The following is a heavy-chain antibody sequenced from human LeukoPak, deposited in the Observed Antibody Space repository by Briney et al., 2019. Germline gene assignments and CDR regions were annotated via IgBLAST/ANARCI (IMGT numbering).Heavy chain of an antibody. D-gene: IGHD3-10*02. CDR3: ARDTGVRGIFGWFDP. CDR1: GDSVSSNSAA. Sequence: SQTLSLTCAISGDSVSSNSAAWNWIRQSPSRGLEWLGRTYYRSKWDNDYAVSVKSRITINPDTSKNQFTLHLNSVTPEDTAVYYCARDTGVRGIFGWFDPWGQGTLVTVSS. J-gene: IGHJ5*02. V-gene: IGHV6-1*01. CDR2: TYYRSKWDN.